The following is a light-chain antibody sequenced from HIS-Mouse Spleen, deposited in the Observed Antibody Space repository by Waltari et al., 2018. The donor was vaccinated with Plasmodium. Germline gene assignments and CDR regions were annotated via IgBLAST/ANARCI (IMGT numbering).Light chain of an antibody. Sequence: SYELTQPPSVSVSPGQTASITCSGDELGDKYACWYQQKPGQSPVLVIYQDSKRPSGIPERFSGSNSGNTATLTISGTQAMDKADYYCQAWDSSTVVFGGGTKLTVL. J-gene: IGLJ2*01. CDR1: ELGDKY. V-gene: IGLV3-1*01. CDR2: QDS. CDR3: QAWDSSTVV.